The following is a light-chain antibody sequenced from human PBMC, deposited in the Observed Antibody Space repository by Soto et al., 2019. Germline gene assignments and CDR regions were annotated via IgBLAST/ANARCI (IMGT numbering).Light chain of an antibody. Sequence: QSVLTQPPSVSAGPGQKVTISCSGSSSDIGNNYVSWYQHLPGTAPKLLIFETNRRPSGIPDRFSGSKSGTSATLGITGLQTGDEADYYCGTWDSSLSADVFGTGTKVTVL. CDR1: SSDIGNNY. CDR3: GTWDSSLSADV. CDR2: ETN. V-gene: IGLV1-51*02. J-gene: IGLJ1*01.